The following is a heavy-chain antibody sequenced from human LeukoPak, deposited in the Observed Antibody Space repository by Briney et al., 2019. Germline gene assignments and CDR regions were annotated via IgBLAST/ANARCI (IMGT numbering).Heavy chain of an antibody. V-gene: IGHV3-11*01. D-gene: IGHD4-17*01. CDR1: GFTFSDYY. CDR2: ISSSGSTI. CDR3: ARDVVTVTKGFDI. J-gene: IGHJ3*02. Sequence: PGGSLRLSCAASGFTFSDYYMSWIRQAPGEGLEWVSYISSSGSTIYYADSVKGRFTISRDNAKNSLYLQMNSLRAEDTAVYYCARDVVTVTKGFDIWGQGTMVSVSS.